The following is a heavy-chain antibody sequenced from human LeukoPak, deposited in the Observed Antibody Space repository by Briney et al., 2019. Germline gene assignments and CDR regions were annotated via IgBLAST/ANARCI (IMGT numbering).Heavy chain of an antibody. D-gene: IGHD2-2*01. CDR3: ARVKVVVPAAIPNFDAFDI. J-gene: IGHJ3*02. V-gene: IGHV4-59*04. Sequence: SETLSLTCTVSGGSISSHYWSWIRQPPGKGLEWIGSTYYSGSTYYNPSLKSRVTISVDTSKNQFSLKLSSVTAADTAVYYCARVKVVVPAAIPNFDAFDIWGQGTMVTVSS. CDR1: GGSISSHY. CDR2: TYYSGST.